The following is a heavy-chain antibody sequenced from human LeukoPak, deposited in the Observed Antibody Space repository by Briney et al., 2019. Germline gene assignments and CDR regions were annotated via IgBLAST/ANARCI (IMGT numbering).Heavy chain of an antibody. Sequence: SETLSLTCTVSGGSISSYYWSWIRQPQGKGLEWIGYIYYSGSTNYNPSLKSRVTISVDTSKNQFSLKLSSVTAADTAVYYCARELDWLIDYWGQGTLVTVSS. J-gene: IGHJ4*02. CDR3: ARELDWLIDY. D-gene: IGHD3-9*01. CDR1: GGSISSYY. CDR2: IYYSGST. V-gene: IGHV4-59*01.